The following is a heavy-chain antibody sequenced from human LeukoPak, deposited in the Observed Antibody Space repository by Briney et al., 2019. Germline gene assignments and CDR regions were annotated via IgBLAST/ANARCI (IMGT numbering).Heavy chain of an antibody. Sequence: GGSLRLSCAASGFTFSSYGVTWVRQAPGKGLEWVSYISSSGSTIYYADSVKGRFTISRDNAKNSLYLQMNSLRAEDTAVYYCAELGITMIGGVWGKGTTVTISS. V-gene: IGHV3-48*04. CDR3: AELGITMIGGV. J-gene: IGHJ6*04. CDR2: ISSSGSTI. CDR1: GFTFSSYG. D-gene: IGHD3-10*02.